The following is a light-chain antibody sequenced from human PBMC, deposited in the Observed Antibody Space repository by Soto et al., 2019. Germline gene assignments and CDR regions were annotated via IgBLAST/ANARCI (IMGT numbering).Light chain of an antibody. CDR1: HSSNNC. Sequence: DIQMTQSPSTLSESVGDRVTITCRASHSSNNCLAWYQQKPGKGPDLLIYDVSSLESGVPSRFSGSGSGTEFTLTISSLQHEDSATYYCQQYDSYPPYTFGQRNSLEI. V-gene: IGKV1-5*01. CDR2: DVS. J-gene: IGKJ2*01. CDR3: QQYDSYPPYT.